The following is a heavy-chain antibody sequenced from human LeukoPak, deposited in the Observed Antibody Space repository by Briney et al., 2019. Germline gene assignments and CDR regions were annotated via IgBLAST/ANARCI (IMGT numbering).Heavy chain of an antibody. D-gene: IGHD3-10*02. CDR2: IYTSGST. Sequence: PSETLSLTCTVSGGSISSYYWSWIRQPAGKGLEWIGRIYTSGSTNYNPSLKSRVTISVDTSKNQFSLKLSSVTATDTAVYYCAREGASQDVRGFDYWGQGTQVTVSS. CDR3: AREGASQDVRGFDY. CDR1: GGSISSYY. J-gene: IGHJ4*02. V-gene: IGHV4-4*07.